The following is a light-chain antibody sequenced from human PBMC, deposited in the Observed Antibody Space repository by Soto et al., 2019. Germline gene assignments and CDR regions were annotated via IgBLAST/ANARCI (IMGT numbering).Light chain of an antibody. CDR3: QQYNSWPPIT. J-gene: IGKJ5*01. Sequence: EIVLTQSPATLSLSPGERATLSCRASQGVSNYLAWYQQKPGQAPRLLIYDASNRATGIPARFSGSGPGTEFTLTISSLQSEDFVVYYCQQYNSWPPITFGQGTRLEIK. CDR2: DAS. CDR1: QGVSNY. V-gene: IGKV3D-11*01.